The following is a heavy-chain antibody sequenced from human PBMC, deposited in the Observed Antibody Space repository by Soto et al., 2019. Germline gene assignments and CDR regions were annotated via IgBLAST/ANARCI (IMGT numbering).Heavy chain of an antibody. V-gene: IGHV4-34*01. CDR2: IYHSGST. Sequence: PSETLSLTCAVYGEPFSGYYWSWVRQPPGKGLEWIGEIYHSGSTNYNPSLKSRVTISVDQSKNQFSLKLSSVTAADTAVYYCARFNSGNYYEAFDIWGQGTMVTVSS. D-gene: IGHD1-26*01. J-gene: IGHJ3*02. CDR3: ARFNSGNYYEAFDI. CDR1: GEPFSGYY.